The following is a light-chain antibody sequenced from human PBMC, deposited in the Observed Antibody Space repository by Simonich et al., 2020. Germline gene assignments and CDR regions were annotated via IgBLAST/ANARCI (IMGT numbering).Light chain of an antibody. CDR3: QQYYSTPIT. J-gene: IGKJ5*01. Sequence: DIVMTQSPDSLAVSLGERATINCKSSQSFLYSSNNKNYLAWYQQKPGQHPKLLLYWAATRESGVPDRFSGSGSATDFTLTISSLQAEDVAVYYCQQYYSTPITFGQGTRLEMK. CDR1: QSFLYSSNNKNY. CDR2: WAA. V-gene: IGKV4-1*01.